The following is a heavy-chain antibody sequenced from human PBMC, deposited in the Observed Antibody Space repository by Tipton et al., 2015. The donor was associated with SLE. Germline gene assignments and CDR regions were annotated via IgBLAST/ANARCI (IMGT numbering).Heavy chain of an antibody. CDR2: IGWDSAYI. CDR3: AYSRSPGVATPPRY. CDR1: GFSFDDYA. V-gene: IGHV3-9*01. J-gene: IGHJ4*02. Sequence: SLRLSCAASGFSFDDYAMHWVRQAPGKGLEWVAGIGWDSAYIAYEDSVEGRFTISRDNAKKSLYLQMDSLRPDDTALYYCAYSRSPGVATPPRYWGQGTLVTVSS. D-gene: IGHD3-3*01.